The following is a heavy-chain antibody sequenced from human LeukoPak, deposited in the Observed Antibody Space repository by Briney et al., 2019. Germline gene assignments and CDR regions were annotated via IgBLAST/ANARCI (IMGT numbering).Heavy chain of an antibody. Sequence: GASVTVSCKASGGTFGSYAISWVRPAPGQGVEWMGRIIPILGIANYAQKFQGRVTITADKSTSTAYMELSSLRSEDTAVYYCAGTYYDILTGYYTSLPYNYWGQGTLVTVSS. D-gene: IGHD3-9*01. CDR1: GGTFGSYA. CDR3: AGTYYDILTGYYTSLPYNY. V-gene: IGHV1-69*04. CDR2: IIPILGIA. J-gene: IGHJ4*02.